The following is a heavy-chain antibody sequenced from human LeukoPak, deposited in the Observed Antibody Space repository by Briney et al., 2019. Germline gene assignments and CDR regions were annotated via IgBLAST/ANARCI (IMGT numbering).Heavy chain of an antibody. J-gene: IGHJ5*02. Sequence: GGTLRLSCAASGFTFSNYWIYWVRQVPGKGLVWVSRISPDGKDTSHADSVKGRFTISRDNAENTVYLQTNSLRVEDTAMYYCASLSGVWDTGDKKWFDPWGQGTLVTVSS. CDR3: ASLSGVWDTGDKKWFDP. D-gene: IGHD2-8*02. CDR2: ISPDGKDT. CDR1: GFTFSNYW. V-gene: IGHV3-74*01.